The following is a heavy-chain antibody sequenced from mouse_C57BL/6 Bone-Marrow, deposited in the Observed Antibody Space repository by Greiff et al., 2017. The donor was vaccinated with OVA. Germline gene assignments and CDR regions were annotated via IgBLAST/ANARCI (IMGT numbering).Heavy chain of an antibody. D-gene: IGHD2-2*01. V-gene: IGHV10-3*01. CDR2: IRSKSSNYAT. Sequence: EVQGVESGGGLVQPKGSLKLSCAASGFTFNTYAMHWVRQAPGKGLEWVARIRSKSSNYATYYADSVKDRFTISRDDSQSMLYLQMNNLKTEDTAMYYCVRDLSTMVTTRAMDYWGQGTSVTVSS. CDR1: GFTFNTYA. CDR3: VRDLSTMVTTRAMDY. J-gene: IGHJ4*01.